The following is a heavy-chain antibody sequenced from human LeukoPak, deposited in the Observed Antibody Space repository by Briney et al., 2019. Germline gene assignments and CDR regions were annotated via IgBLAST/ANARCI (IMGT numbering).Heavy chain of an antibody. V-gene: IGHV3-30*18. J-gene: IGHJ4*02. Sequence: GGSLRLSCEASGFTFSSYGMHWVRQAPGKGLEWVAVISYDGSNKYYADSVKGRFTISRDNSKNTLYLQMNSLRAEDTAVYYCAKAAYSSSSFDYWGQGTLVTVSS. CDR2: ISYDGSNK. CDR3: AKAAYSSSSFDY. CDR1: GFTFSSYG. D-gene: IGHD6-6*01.